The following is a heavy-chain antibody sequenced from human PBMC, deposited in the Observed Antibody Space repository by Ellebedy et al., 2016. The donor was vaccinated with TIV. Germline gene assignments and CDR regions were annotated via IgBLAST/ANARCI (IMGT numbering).Heavy chain of an antibody. CDR3: AKEYAAAYMGFFDC. Sequence: PGGSLRLSCAASRFTFSTYAMSWVRQAPGKGPEWVPAIISGGDRTFYTDSVKGRFTISRDNSKNTLYLQLTSLRAEDTAVYYCAKEYAAAYMGFFDCWGQGTLVTVSS. V-gene: IGHV3-23*01. D-gene: IGHD6-13*01. CDR2: IISGGDRT. J-gene: IGHJ4*02. CDR1: RFTFSTYA.